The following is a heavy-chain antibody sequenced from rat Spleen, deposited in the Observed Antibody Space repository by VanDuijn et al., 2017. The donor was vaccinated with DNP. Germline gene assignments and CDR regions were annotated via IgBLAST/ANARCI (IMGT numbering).Heavy chain of an antibody. D-gene: IGHD1-6*01. J-gene: IGHJ2*01. CDR1: GFTFSDYA. V-gene: IGHV5-22*01. CDR3: ARRYYGSYFDY. CDR2: ISYNGGST. Sequence: EVQLVESGGGLVQPGNSLKLSCTDSGFTFSDYAMAWVRQAPTKGLEWVAYISYNGGSTYYGDSVKGRFTISRDNAKSTLYLQMNSLRSEDMATYYCARRYYGSYFDYWGQGVMVTVSS.